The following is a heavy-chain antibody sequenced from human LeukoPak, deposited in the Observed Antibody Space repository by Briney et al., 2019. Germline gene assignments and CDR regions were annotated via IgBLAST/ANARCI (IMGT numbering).Heavy chain of an antibody. CDR3: AKERNLEIAVAGTIFDY. V-gene: IGHV3-66*01. CDR1: GFTVSSNY. J-gene: IGHJ4*02. CDR2: IYSGGDT. D-gene: IGHD6-19*01. Sequence: AGGSLRLSCAASGFTVSSNYMGWVRQAPGKGLEWVSVIYSGGDTYYADSVEGRFTISRDNSKNMIYLEMTSLKAEDTAVYYCAKERNLEIAVAGTIFDYWGQGTLVTVSS.